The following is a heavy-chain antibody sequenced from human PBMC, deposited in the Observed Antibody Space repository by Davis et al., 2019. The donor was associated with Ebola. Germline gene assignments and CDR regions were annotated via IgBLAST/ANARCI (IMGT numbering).Heavy chain of an antibody. V-gene: IGHV4-61*01. CDR2: IYYSGST. D-gene: IGHD4-17*01. CDR1: GGSVSSGRYY. Sequence: SETLSLTCTVSGGSVSSGRYYWNWIRQTPGEGLEWIGHIYYSGSTDYSPSLGGRATISLDTSKNQFSLRLSSVTAADTAVYYCARGNYGDYIVLYYYNMDVWGQGTTVTVSS. J-gene: IGHJ6*02. CDR3: ARGNYGDYIVLYYYNMDV.